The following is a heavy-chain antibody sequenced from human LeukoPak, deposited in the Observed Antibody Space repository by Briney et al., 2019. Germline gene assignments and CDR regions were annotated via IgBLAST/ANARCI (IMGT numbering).Heavy chain of an antibody. V-gene: IGHV3-49*04. Sequence: GGSLRLSCTASGLTFGDYAMSWVRQAPGKGLEWVGFIRSKAYGGTTEYAASVKGRFTISRDGSKSIAYLQMNSLKTEDTAVYYCTRGLHDYGDYGIDYWGQGTLVTVSS. CDR3: TRGLHDYGDYGIDY. CDR1: GLTFGDYA. J-gene: IGHJ4*02. D-gene: IGHD4-17*01. CDR2: IRSKAYGGTT.